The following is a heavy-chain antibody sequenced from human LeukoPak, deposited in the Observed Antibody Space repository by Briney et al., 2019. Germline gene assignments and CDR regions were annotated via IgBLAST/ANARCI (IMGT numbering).Heavy chain of an antibody. CDR2: VYSAGST. Sequence: GRSLRLSCAASGFTVSNNYMSWVRQAPGKALEWVSVVYSAGSTYYADSVKGRFTISRDNSKNTLYLQMNSLRAEDTAVYYCARHIPGYSSSLGYWGQGTLVTVSS. CDR1: GFTVSNNY. D-gene: IGHD6-13*01. J-gene: IGHJ4*02. CDR3: ARHIPGYSSSLGY. V-gene: IGHV3-53*01.